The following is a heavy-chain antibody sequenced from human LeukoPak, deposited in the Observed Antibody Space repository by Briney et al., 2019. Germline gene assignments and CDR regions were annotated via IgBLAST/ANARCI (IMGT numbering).Heavy chain of an antibody. CDR1: GFTFSSYA. CDR2: ISSSSSYI. D-gene: IGHD3-10*01. J-gene: IGHJ5*02. V-gene: IGHV3-21*01. Sequence: PGGSLRLSCAASGFTFSSYAMSWVRQAPGKGLEWVSSISSSSSYIYYADSVKGRFTISRDNAKNSLYLQMNSLRAEDTAIYYCARGGMVRGVRFDPWGQGTLVTVSS. CDR3: ARGGMVRGVRFDP.